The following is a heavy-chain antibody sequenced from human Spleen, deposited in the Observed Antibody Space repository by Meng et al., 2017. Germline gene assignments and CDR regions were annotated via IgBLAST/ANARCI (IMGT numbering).Heavy chain of an antibody. Sequence: GESLKISCAASGFNFNNYEMNWVRQASGKGLEWVSYIHTSGYNKYYADSVKGRFTISRDNAKNALYLQMNSLRAEDTAIYYCVRDPRGPFDYYGSGSYYTDWGQGTLVTVSS. CDR3: VRDPRGPFDYYGSGSYYTD. D-gene: IGHD3-10*01. V-gene: IGHV3-48*03. CDR1: GFNFNNYE. J-gene: IGHJ4*02. CDR2: IHTSGYNK.